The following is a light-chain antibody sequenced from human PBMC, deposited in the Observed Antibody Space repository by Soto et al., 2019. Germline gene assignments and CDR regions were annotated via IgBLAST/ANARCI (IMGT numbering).Light chain of an antibody. CDR3: QQSHTTLLT. Sequence: DIQMTQSPSSLSASVGDRVTITCRAGQSISSYLNWYQQKPGKAPKLLIYAASSLQSGVPSRFSGSGSGTDFTLTISSLQPEDFATYYCQQSHTTLLTFGGGTKVDIK. V-gene: IGKV1-39*01. CDR1: QSISSY. J-gene: IGKJ4*01. CDR2: AAS.